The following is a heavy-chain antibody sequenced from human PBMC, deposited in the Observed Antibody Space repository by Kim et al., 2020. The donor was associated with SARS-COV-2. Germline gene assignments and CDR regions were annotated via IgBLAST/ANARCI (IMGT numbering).Heavy chain of an antibody. V-gene: IGHV3-21*01. CDR3: ARRNTIFGVAEYYFDY. CDR1: GFTFSSYS. CDR2: ISSSSSYI. D-gene: IGHD3-3*01. Sequence: GGSLRLSCAASGFTFSSYSMNWVRQAPGKGLEWVSSISSSSSYIYYADSVKGRFTISRDNAKNSLYLQMNSLRAEDTAVYYCARRNTIFGVAEYYFDYWGQGTLVTVSS. J-gene: IGHJ4*02.